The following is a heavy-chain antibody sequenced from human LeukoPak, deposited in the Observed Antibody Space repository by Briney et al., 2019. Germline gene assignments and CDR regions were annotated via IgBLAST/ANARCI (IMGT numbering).Heavy chain of an antibody. Sequence: GGSLRLSCAASGFTFSTYDMSWVRQAPGKGLEWVSLIGGSDGRTRYADSVKGRFTISRDNSKNTLYLEMNSLRAEDTAVYYCAKDSSSYDWGYMDVWGKGTTVTISS. J-gene: IGHJ6*03. D-gene: IGHD3-22*01. CDR2: IGGSDGRT. V-gene: IGHV3-23*01. CDR1: GFTFSTYD. CDR3: AKDSSSYDWGYMDV.